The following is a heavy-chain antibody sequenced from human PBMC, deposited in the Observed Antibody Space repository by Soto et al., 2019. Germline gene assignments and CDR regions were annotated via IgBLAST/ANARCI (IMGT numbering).Heavy chain of an antibody. D-gene: IGHD6-13*01. Sequence: QVQLVESGGGVVQPGRSLRLSCAASGFTFSSYAMHWVRQAPGKGLEWVAVISYDGSNKYYADSVKGRFTISRDNSKNTLYLQMNSLRAEDTAVYYCARDHRPYSSSWYGAFDIWGQGTMVTVSS. V-gene: IGHV3-30-3*01. CDR3: ARDHRPYSSSWYGAFDI. CDR2: ISYDGSNK. J-gene: IGHJ3*02. CDR1: GFTFSSYA.